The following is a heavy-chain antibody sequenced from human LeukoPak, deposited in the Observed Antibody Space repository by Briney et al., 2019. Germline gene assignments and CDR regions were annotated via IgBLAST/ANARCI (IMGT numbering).Heavy chain of an antibody. CDR1: GDSISSGDYY. CDR2: ISSSGST. V-gene: IGHV4-61*02. D-gene: IGHD3-22*01. CDR3: ARGPYSYDSSGAFDI. J-gene: IGHJ3*02. Sequence: SETLSLTCTVSGDSISSGDYYWSWIRQPAGKGLEWIGRISSSGSTNYNSSLKSRVTISVDTSKNQFSLKLSSVTAADTAVYFCARGPYSYDSSGAFDIWGQGTMVTVSS.